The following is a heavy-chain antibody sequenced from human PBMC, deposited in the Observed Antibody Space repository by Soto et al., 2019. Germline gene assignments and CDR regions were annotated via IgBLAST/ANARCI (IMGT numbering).Heavy chain of an antibody. CDR3: ARGGRYYYDSSGTGAFDI. CDR1: GGTFSSYA. D-gene: IGHD3-22*01. Sequence: SVKVSCKASGGTFSSYAISWVRQAPGQGLEWMGGIIPIFGTANYAQKFQGRVTITADESTSTAYMELSSLRSEDTAVYYCARGGRYYYDSSGTGAFDIWGQGAMVTVSS. V-gene: IGHV1-69*13. CDR2: IIPIFGTA. J-gene: IGHJ3*02.